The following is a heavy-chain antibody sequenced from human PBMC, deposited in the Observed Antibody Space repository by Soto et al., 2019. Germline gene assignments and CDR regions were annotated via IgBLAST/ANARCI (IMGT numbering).Heavy chain of an antibody. D-gene: IGHD3-9*01. CDR1: GFTFTSYT. CDR3: ARVSYSFDATGYHYHFDL. Sequence: EMQLVESGGGLVKPGGSLRLSCAASGFTFTSYTLTWVRQAPGKGLEWISSIPTYGTQIFYADSVEGRFTISRDNAKNSLYLQMNTLSAEDTAVYYCARVSYSFDATGYHYHFDLWGQGTKVTVSS. CDR2: IPTYGTQI. J-gene: IGHJ4*02. V-gene: IGHV3-21*01.